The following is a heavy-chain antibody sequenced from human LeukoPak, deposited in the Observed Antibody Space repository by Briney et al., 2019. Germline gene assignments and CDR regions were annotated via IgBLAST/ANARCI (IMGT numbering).Heavy chain of an antibody. D-gene: IGHD6-19*01. J-gene: IGHJ4*02. CDR2: INHSGST. CDR3: ARGPSSGWYFVDFDY. CDR1: GGSFSGYY. V-gene: IGHV4-34*01. Sequence: SETLSLTCAVYGGSFSGYYWSWIRQPPRKGLEWIGEINHSGSTNYNPSLKSRVTISVDTSKNQFSLKLSSVTAADTVVYYCARGPSSGWYFVDFDYWGQGTLVTVSS.